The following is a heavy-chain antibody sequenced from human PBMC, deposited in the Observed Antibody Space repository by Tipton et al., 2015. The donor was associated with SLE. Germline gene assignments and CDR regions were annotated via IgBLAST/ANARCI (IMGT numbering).Heavy chain of an antibody. Sequence: TLSLTCTVSGGSISSGNYYWRWIRQHPGKGLEWIGYIYYSGGTYYKPSLKSRVTMSVDMSENQFSLKLSSVTAADTAVYYCAREGRCGGGSCYAFDYWGQRTLVTVSS. CDR1: GGSISSGNYY. CDR3: AREGRCGGGSCYAFDY. CDR2: IYYSGGT. D-gene: IGHD2-15*01. J-gene: IGHJ4*02. V-gene: IGHV4-31*03.